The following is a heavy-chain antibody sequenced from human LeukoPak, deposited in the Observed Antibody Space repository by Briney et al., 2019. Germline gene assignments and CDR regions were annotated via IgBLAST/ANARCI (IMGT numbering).Heavy chain of an antibody. CDR2: INLDGSEV. J-gene: IGHJ4*02. CDR1: GFTFRRYY. V-gene: IGHV3-7*01. CDR3: AREVHSSSWKEFDY. Sequence: GGSLRLSCEDSGFTFRRYYMSWLRQAPGKGLEWVANINLDGSEVYYVDSVKGRFTISRDNAKNSLYLQMNSLRAEDTAVYYCAREVHSSSWKEFDYWGQGTLVTVSS. D-gene: IGHD6-13*01.